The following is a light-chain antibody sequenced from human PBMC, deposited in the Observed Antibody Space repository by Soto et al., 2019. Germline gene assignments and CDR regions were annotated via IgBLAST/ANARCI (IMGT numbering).Light chain of an antibody. CDR3: VSYTSSTTYV. V-gene: IGLV2-14*03. J-gene: IGLJ1*01. CDR1: SSDVGGSNF. Sequence: QSALTQPASVSDSPGQSITISCTGTSSDVGGSNFVSWYQQHPGKPPKLIIYDVANRPSGVSNRFSGSKSGSTASLIISRLQTEDEADYYCVSYTSSTTYVFGTGTKVIVL. CDR2: DVA.